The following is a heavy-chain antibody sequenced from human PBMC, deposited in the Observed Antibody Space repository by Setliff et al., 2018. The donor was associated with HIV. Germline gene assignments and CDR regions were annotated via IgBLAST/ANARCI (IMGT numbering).Heavy chain of an antibody. CDR2: IYYSGST. CDR1: GGSVSNYY. V-gene: IGHV4-59*02. CDR3: ARAEMATIVAFDI. D-gene: IGHD5-12*01. Sequence: PSETLSLTCTVSGGSVSNYYWTWIRQTPGKGLEWIGYIYYSGSTKYNPSLTSRVTISVDTSKNHFSLKLTSVTAADTAVYYCARAEMATIVAFDIWGQGTMVTVSS. J-gene: IGHJ3*02.